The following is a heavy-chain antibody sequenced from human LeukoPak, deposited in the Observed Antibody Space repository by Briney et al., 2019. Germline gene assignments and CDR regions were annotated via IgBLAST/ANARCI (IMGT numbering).Heavy chain of an antibody. Sequence: SETLSLTCTVSGGSISSYYWSWIRQPAGKGLEWIGRSYTSGSTNYNPSLKSRVTMSVDTPKNQFSLKLSSVTAADTAVYYCARGTDYGDYWTPLDYWGQGTLVTVSS. D-gene: IGHD4-17*01. CDR1: GGSISSYY. CDR3: ARGTDYGDYWTPLDY. V-gene: IGHV4-4*07. J-gene: IGHJ4*02. CDR2: SYTSGST.